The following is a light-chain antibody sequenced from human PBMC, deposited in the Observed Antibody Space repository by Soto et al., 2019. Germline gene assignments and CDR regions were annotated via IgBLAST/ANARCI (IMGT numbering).Light chain of an antibody. Sequence: QAVVTQPASVSGSPGQSITISCTGASSDVGGYDYVSWYQQHPGKAPKLMIYEVSNRPSGVSNRFSGSKSANTASLTISGLQAEDEADYYCSSYAARNKWLFGGGTKLTVL. CDR2: EVS. CDR1: SSDVGGYDY. CDR3: SSYAARNKWL. V-gene: IGLV2-14*01. J-gene: IGLJ2*01.